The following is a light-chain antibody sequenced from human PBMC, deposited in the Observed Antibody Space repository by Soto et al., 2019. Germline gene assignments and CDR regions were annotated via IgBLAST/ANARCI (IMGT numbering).Light chain of an antibody. V-gene: IGKV3-20*01. CDR1: QSVTSNY. CDR3: QQYGTSPDLFT. Sequence: IVLTQSPGTLSLSPGERATLSCRASQSVTSNYLAWYQQKPGQAPRLLIYGASSRATGIPDRFSGSGSGTDFTLTISRLEPEDIAVYYCQQYGTSPDLFTFGPGTKVDI. CDR2: GAS. J-gene: IGKJ3*01.